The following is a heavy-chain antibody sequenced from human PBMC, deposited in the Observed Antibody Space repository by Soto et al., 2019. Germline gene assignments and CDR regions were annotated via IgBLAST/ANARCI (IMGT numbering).Heavy chain of an antibody. Sequence: QVQLQQRGAGLLKPSETLSLTCAVYGGSFSGYYWSWIRQPPVKGLEWIGEINHSGGTNYNPSLKSRVTISVDTSKNQFSLKLSSVTAADTAVFYCARLRWEQPWVFDYWGQGTLVTVSS. CDR3: ARLRWEQPWVFDY. CDR2: INHSGGT. V-gene: IGHV4-34*02. CDR1: GGSFSGYY. D-gene: IGHD1-26*01. J-gene: IGHJ4*02.